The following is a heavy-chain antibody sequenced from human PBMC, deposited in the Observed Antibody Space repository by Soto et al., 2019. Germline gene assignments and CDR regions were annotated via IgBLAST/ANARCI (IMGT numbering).Heavy chain of an antibody. J-gene: IGHJ2*01. CDR2: INPNSGNT. D-gene: IGHD4-17*01. Sequence: QVQLVQSGAEVGKPGASVKVSCKASGYTFTSYDINWVRQASGQGLEWMGWINPNSGNTGSAQRFQGRLTMTRNTSINTAYTELTSLTSEDAAVYYCARVHTVTTYFDVWGRGTRVAASS. CDR1: GYTFTSYD. V-gene: IGHV1-8*01. CDR3: ARVHTVTTYFDV.